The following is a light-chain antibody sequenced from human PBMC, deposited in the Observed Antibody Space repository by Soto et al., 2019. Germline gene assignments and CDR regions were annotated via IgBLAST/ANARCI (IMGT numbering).Light chain of an antibody. CDR2: LERSGNY. V-gene: IGLV4-60*02. J-gene: IGLJ3*02. CDR3: ETWDSNSLV. CDR1: SGHSDNI. Sequence: QSVLTQSSSASASLGSSVTFTCTLSSGHSDNIIAWHQQQPGKAPRYLMRLERSGNYNRGSGVPDRFSGSSSGADRYLTISNLQFEDEADYYCETWDSNSLVFGGGTKVTVL.